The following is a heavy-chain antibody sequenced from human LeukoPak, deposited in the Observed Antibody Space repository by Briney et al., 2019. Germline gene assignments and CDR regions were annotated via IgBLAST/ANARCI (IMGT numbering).Heavy chain of an antibody. Sequence: GGSLRLSCAASGFTFSSYSMNWVRQAPGKGLEWVSCISTRSGYIYYADSVKGRFTISRDNAKNSLYLQMNSLRAEDTAVYYCARLGYGSGTYINYGMDVWGQGTMVTVSS. V-gene: IGHV3-21*01. J-gene: IGHJ6*02. CDR3: ARLGYGSGTYINYGMDV. CDR2: ISTRSGYI. CDR1: GFTFSSYS. D-gene: IGHD3-10*01.